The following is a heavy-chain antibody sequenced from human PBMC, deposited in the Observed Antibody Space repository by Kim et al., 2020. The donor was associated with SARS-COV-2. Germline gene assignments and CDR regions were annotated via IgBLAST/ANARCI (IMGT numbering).Heavy chain of an antibody. CDR3: ARGDYGGNDYYYYYGMDV. D-gene: IGHD4-17*01. CDR2: ISSSGSTI. V-gene: IGHV3-11*04. J-gene: IGHJ6*02. Sequence: GGSLRLSCAASGFTFSDYYMSWIRQAPGKGLEWVSYISSSGSTIYYADSVKGRFTISRDNAKDSLYLQMNSLRAEDTAVYYCARGDYGGNDYYYYYGMDVWCQGTTVTFSS. CDR1: GFTFSDYY.